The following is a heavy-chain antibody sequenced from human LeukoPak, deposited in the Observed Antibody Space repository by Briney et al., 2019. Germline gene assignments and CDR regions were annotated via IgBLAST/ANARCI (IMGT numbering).Heavy chain of an antibody. V-gene: IGHV3-30-3*01. J-gene: IGHJ4*02. CDR2: TSSDLNVK. CDR3: ARGGYYGSGSPSSLYFDY. D-gene: IGHD3-10*01. CDR1: GFTFRNYV. Sequence: GGSLRLSCAASGFTFRNYVIHWVRQAPGKGLEWVAVTSSDLNVKLYADSVKGRFTISRDNSRSTLYLQMNSLRPEDTAIYYCARGGYYGSGSPSSLYFDYWGQGTLVTVSS.